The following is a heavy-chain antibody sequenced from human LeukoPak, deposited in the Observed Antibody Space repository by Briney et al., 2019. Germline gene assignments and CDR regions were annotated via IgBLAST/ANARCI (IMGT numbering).Heavy chain of an antibody. CDR1: GFTFSSYA. CDR2: ITSSGAAT. Sequence: PGGSLRLSCAASGFTFSSYAMSWVGQAPGKGLEWVSPITSSGAATYYADSVKGRFTISRDNSDNTLYLQMNSLRAEDTAVYYCAKDRPNYYGSNGHYYKLNGDCWGQGTLVTVSS. V-gene: IGHV3-23*01. D-gene: IGHD3-22*01. J-gene: IGHJ4*02. CDR3: AKDRPNYYGSNGHYYKLNGDC.